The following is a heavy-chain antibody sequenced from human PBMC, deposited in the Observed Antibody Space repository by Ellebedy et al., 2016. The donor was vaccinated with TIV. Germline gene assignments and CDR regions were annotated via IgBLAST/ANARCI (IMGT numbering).Heavy chain of an antibody. CDR3: APQAVGLRDFDWYPFDP. D-gene: IGHD3-9*01. CDR2: INPNSGGT. J-gene: IGHJ5*02. V-gene: IGHV1-2*02. CDR1: GYTFTGYY. Sequence: AASVKVSCKASGYTFTGYYMHWVRQAPGQGLEWMGWINPNSGGTHYAQKFQGRVTITRDTSISTAYMELSRLKSDDTAVYYCAPQAVGLRDFDWYPFDPWGQGTLVTVSS.